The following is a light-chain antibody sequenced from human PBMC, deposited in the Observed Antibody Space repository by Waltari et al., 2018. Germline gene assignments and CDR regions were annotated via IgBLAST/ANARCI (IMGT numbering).Light chain of an antibody. CDR2: DAS. Sequence: EIVVTQSPATLSVSPGERDTLSCRTSQSVSTSLAWFQQKPGQAPRLVIYDASTRATGIPARFSGSGSGTDFALTITSLQSEDFAIYYCQQYNVWPGWTFGQGTKVESK. V-gene: IGKV3D-15*01. CDR1: QSVSTS. CDR3: QQYNVWPGWT. J-gene: IGKJ1*01.